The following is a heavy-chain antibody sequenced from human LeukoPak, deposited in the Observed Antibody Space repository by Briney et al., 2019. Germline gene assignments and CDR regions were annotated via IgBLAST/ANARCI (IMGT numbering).Heavy chain of an antibody. CDR3: AKVPTVGGSYHFDY. CDR2: ISGSGGST. J-gene: IGHJ4*02. V-gene: IGHV3-23*01. D-gene: IGHD1-26*01. CDR1: GFTFSSYA. Sequence: QPGGSLRLSCAASGFTFSSYAMSWVRQAPGKGLEWVSAISGSGGSTYYADSVKGRFTISRDNSKNTLYSQKHSPSTEDTAVYYCAKVPTVGGSYHFDYCSQGTLVTVSS.